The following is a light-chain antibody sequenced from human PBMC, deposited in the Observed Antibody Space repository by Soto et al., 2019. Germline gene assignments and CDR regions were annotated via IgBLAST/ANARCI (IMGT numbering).Light chain of an antibody. CDR2: NFL. CDR1: SSDVGGYNY. Sequence: QSALTQPASVSGSPGQSITISCTGTSSDVGGYNYVSWYQQHPGKAPTLIIYNFLTRPSGVSNRFSGSKSGNTASLTISGLQDEDEDDYYCSSYTSRRTTVFGGGTQLTVL. J-gene: IGLJ7*01. CDR3: SSYTSRRTTV. V-gene: IGLV2-14*03.